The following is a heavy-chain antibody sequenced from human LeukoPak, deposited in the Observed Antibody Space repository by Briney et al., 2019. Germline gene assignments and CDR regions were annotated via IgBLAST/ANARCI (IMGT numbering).Heavy chain of an antibody. Sequence: GGSLRLSCAASGFTFSSYAMSWVRQAPGKGLEWVSAISGSGGSTYYADSVKGRFTISRDNSKNTLYLQMNSLRAEDTAVYYCAKVGYCTADRCYGGSDYWGQGALVTVSS. CDR2: ISGSGGST. V-gene: IGHV3-23*01. CDR3: AKVGYCTADRCYGGSDY. CDR1: GFTFSSYA. D-gene: IGHD2-15*01. J-gene: IGHJ4*02.